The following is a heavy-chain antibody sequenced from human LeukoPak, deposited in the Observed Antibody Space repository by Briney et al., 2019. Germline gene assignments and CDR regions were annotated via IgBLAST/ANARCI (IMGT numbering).Heavy chain of an antibody. CDR3: ARAQRGAYYYYMDV. J-gene: IGHJ6*03. V-gene: IGHV1-8*01. Sequence: ASVKVSCKTSGFIFTSYDIYWVRQAPGQGLEWMGWMNPDSGNTAYAQKFQGRVTITRNTSISTAYMELSSLRSEDTAVYYCARAQRGAYYYYMDVWGKGTTVTVSS. CDR2: MNPDSGNT. CDR1: GFIFTSYD. D-gene: IGHD1-26*01.